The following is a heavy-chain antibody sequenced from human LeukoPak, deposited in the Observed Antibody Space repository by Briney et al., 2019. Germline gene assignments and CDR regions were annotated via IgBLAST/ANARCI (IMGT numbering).Heavy chain of an antibody. J-gene: IGHJ3*02. V-gene: IGHV3-7*01. D-gene: IGHD1/OR15-1a*01. CDR3: VRDLSPSENKFYFDAFDI. CDR2: INPDSKKK. Sequence: GGSLRLSCAASGFTFSNDWMIWVRQAPGKGLEWVANINPDSKKKNYVDSVKGRLTISRDNAEKFVYLQMNSLRAEDTAVYYCVRDLSPSENKFYFDAFDIWGQGTKVTVSS. CDR1: GFTFSNDW.